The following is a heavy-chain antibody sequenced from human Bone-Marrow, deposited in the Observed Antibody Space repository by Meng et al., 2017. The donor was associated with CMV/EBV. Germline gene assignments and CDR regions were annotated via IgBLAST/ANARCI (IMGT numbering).Heavy chain of an antibody. V-gene: IGHV4-59*01. Sequence: SETLSLTCTVSGGSISNYYWGWIRQPPGKGLEWIGYIYYSGSTNYNPSLKSRVTISVHTSKIQFSLKLSSVTAADTAVYYCARGGGYGSYYFYYWGQGTLVTVSS. CDR1: GGSISNYY. CDR2: IYYSGST. CDR3: ARGGGYGSYYFYY. J-gene: IGHJ4*02. D-gene: IGHD2-21*02.